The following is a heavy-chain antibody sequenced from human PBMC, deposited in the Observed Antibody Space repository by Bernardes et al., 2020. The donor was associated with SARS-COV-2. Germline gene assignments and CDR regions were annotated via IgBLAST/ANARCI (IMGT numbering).Heavy chain of an antibody. CDR3: ARDSRYSYGYIFDY. CDR2: IWYDGSNK. V-gene: IGHV3-33*01. Sequence: GGSLRLSCAASGFTFSSYGMHWVRQAPGKGLEWVAVIWYDGSNKYYADSVKGRFTISRDNSKNTLYLQMNSLRAEDTAVYYCARDSRYSYGYIFDYWGQGTLVTVSS. D-gene: IGHD5-18*01. CDR1: GFTFSSYG. J-gene: IGHJ4*02.